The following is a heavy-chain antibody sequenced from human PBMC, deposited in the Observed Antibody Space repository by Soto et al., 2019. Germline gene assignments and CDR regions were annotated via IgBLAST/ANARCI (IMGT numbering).Heavy chain of an antibody. J-gene: IGHJ4*02. Sequence: QVQLQQWGAGLLKPSETLSLTCAVYGGSFSGYYWSWIRQPPGKGLEWIGEINHSGSTNYNPSLKSRVPISVDTSKNQFSLKLSSVTAADTAVYYCARGQLRYFDWLFPRYYFDYWGQGTLVTVSS. CDR1: GGSFSGYY. CDR2: INHSGST. D-gene: IGHD3-9*01. V-gene: IGHV4-34*01. CDR3: ARGQLRYFDWLFPRYYFDY.